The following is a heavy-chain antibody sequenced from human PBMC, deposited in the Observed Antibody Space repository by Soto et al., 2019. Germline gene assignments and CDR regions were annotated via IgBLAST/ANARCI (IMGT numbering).Heavy chain of an antibody. V-gene: IGHV4-4*02. D-gene: IGHD6-13*01. CDR1: GGSISSSNW. J-gene: IGHJ4*02. Sequence: QVQLQESGPGLVKPSGTLSLTCAVSGGSISSSNWWSWVRQPPGKGLEWIGDIYHSGSTNYNPSLKRRVTISVDNSKNEFSLKLSSVTAADTAVYYCARCIAAAGPIDYWGQGTLVTVSS. CDR2: IYHSGST. CDR3: ARCIAAAGPIDY.